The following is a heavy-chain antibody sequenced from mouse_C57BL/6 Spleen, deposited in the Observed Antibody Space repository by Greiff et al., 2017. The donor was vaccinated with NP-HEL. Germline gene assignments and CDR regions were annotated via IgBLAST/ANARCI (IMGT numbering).Heavy chain of an antibody. CDR3: TRDQGGNHYYYAMDY. CDR2: ISSGGDYI. D-gene: IGHD1-1*02. CDR1: GFTFSSYA. Sequence: EVKLMESGEGLVKPGGSLKLSCAASGFTFSSYAMSWVRQTPEKRLEWVAYISSGGDYIYYADTVKGRFTISRDNARNTLYLQMSSLKSEDTAMYYCTRDQGGNHYYYAMDYWGQGTSVTVSS. J-gene: IGHJ4*01. V-gene: IGHV5-9-1*02.